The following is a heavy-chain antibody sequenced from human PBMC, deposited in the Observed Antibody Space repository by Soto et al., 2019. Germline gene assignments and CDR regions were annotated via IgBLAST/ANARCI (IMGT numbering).Heavy chain of an antibody. V-gene: IGHV4-34*01. D-gene: IGHD3-10*02. CDR2: INHSGST. J-gene: IGHJ2*01. CDR3: ARPMSFSYWYFDL. Sequence: ETLSLTCAVYGGSFSGYYWSWIRQPPGKGLEWIGEINHSGSTNYNPSLKSRVTISVDTSKNQFSLKLSSVTAADTAVYYCARPMSFSYWYFDLWGRGTLVTVSS. CDR1: GGSFSGYY.